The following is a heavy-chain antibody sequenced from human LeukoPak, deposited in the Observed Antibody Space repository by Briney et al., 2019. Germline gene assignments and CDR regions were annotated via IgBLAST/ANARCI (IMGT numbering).Heavy chain of an antibody. CDR1: GDSVSSNSAT. J-gene: IGHJ3*02. Sequence: SQTLSLACAISGDSVSSNSATWNWIRQSPSRGLEWLGRTYYRSKWYNDYAISVESRITINPDTSKNQFSLQLNSVTPEDTAVYYCARGTTRMLDIWGQGTMVAVSS. CDR2: TYYRSKWYN. V-gene: IGHV6-1*01. D-gene: IGHD4-11*01. CDR3: ARGTTRMLDI.